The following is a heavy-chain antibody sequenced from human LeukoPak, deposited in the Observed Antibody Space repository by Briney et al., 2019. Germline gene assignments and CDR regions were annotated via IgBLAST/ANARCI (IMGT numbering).Heavy chain of an antibody. J-gene: IGHJ4*02. CDR1: GFTFSSYA. D-gene: IGHD4-17*01. Sequence: GGSLRLSCAASGFTFSSYAMHWVRQAPGKGLEWVAVISYDGSNKYYADSVKGRFTISRDNSKNTLFLQMNSLRAEDTAVYYCASDRTTVTTIYYFDYWGEGALVTVSS. V-gene: IGHV3-30*04. CDR3: ASDRTTVTTIYYFDY. CDR2: ISYDGSNK.